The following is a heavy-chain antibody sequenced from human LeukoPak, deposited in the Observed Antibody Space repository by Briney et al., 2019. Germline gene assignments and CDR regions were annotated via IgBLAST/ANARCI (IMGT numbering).Heavy chain of an antibody. D-gene: IGHD3-3*01. V-gene: IGHV1-69*05. Sequence: SVKVSCKASGGTFSSYAISWVRQAPGQGLEWMGRIIPIFGTANYAQKFQGRVTITTDESTSTAYMELNSLRSEDTAVYYCARDSEIFGVVTPTFDYWGQGTLVTVSS. CDR2: IIPIFGTA. CDR1: GGTFSSYA. J-gene: IGHJ4*02. CDR3: ARDSEIFGVVTPTFDY.